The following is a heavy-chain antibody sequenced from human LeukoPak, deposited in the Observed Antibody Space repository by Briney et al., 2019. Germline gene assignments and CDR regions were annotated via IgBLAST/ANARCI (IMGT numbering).Heavy chain of an antibody. V-gene: IGHV3-49*04. J-gene: IGHJ4*02. D-gene: IGHD3-10*01. CDR3: TRVDRYGSGDRAYYFDY. CDR2: IRSKAYGGTT. CDR1: GFTFGDYA. Sequence: PGRSLRLSCTASGFTFGDYAMSWVRQAPGKGLEWVGFIRSKAYGGTTEYAASVKGRFTISRDDSKSIAYLQMNSLKTEDTAVYYCTRVDRYGSGDRAYYFDYWGQGTLVTVSS.